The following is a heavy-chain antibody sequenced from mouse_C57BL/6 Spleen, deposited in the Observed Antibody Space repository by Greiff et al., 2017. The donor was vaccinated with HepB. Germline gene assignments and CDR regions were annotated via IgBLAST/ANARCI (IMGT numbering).Heavy chain of an antibody. Sequence: QVQLQQSGAELVKPGASVKMSCKASGYTFTSYWITWVKQRPGQGLEWIGDIYPGSGSTNYNEKFKSKATLTVDTSSSTAYMQLSSLTSEDSAVYYCARGIYDGYLYYAMDYWGQGTSVTVSS. D-gene: IGHD2-3*01. CDR2: IYPGSGST. CDR1: GYTFTSYW. CDR3: ARGIYDGYLYYAMDY. J-gene: IGHJ4*01. V-gene: IGHV1-55*01.